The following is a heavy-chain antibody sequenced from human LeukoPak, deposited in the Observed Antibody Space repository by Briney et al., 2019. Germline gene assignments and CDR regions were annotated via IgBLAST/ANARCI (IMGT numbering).Heavy chain of an antibody. V-gene: IGHV3-23*01. D-gene: IGHD6-19*01. Sequence: PGGSLRLSCAASGFTFSSYAMSWVRQAPGKGLEWVAAISGSGGSTYYADSVKGRFTISRDNSKNTLYLQMNSLRAEDTAVYYCAKVGISSSGWPFDYWGQGTLVTVSS. CDR3: AKVGISSSGWPFDY. CDR2: ISGSGGST. J-gene: IGHJ4*02. CDR1: GFTFSSYA.